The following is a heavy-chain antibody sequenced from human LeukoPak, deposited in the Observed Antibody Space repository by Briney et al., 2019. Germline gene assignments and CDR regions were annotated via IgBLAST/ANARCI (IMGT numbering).Heavy chain of an antibody. V-gene: IGHV3-23*01. J-gene: IGHJ3*02. CDR1: GFTFSSYA. CDR3: AKPIASRRAFDI. Sequence: GGSLRLSCAASGFTFSSYAMSWVRQAPGKGLEWVSAISGSGGSTYYADSVKGRFTLSRDNSKNTLYLQMNSLRAEDTAVYYCAKPIASRRAFDIWGQGTMVTVSS. D-gene: IGHD1-26*01. CDR2: ISGSGGST.